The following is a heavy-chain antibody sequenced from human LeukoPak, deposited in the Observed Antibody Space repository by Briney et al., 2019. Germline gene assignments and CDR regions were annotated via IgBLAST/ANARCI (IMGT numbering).Heavy chain of an antibody. V-gene: IGHV1-46*01. Sequence: ASVKVSCKASGYTFTGYCMHWVRQAPGQGLEWMGMINLNDGGTTYAQKFQGRVTMTRDTSTSTVYMGLSSLRSGDTALYYCARDRAYCTSTTCYRDNWFDPWGQGTLVTVSS. CDR2: INLNDGGT. CDR1: GYTFTGYC. D-gene: IGHD2-2*02. CDR3: ARDRAYCTSTTCYRDNWFDP. J-gene: IGHJ5*02.